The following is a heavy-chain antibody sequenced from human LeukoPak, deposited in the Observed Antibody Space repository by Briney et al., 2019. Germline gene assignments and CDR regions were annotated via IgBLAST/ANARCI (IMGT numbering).Heavy chain of an antibody. CDR1: GGSFSGYY. J-gene: IGHJ5*02. CDR2: INHSGST. CDR3: AGSRTYWFDP. Sequence: SETLSLTCAVYGGSFSGYYWSWIRQPPGKGLEWIGEINHSGSTNYNPSLKSRVTTSVDTSKNQFSLKLNSVTAADTAVYYCAGSRTYWFDPWGQGTLVTVSS. V-gene: IGHV4-34*01. D-gene: IGHD2-2*01.